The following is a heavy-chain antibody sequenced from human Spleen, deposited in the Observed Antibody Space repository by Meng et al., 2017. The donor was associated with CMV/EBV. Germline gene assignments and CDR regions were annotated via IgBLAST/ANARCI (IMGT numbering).Heavy chain of an antibody. CDR1: GGTFSSYA. CDR2: IIPIFGTA. Sequence: SVKVSCKASGGTFSSYAISWVRQALGQGLEWMGGIIPIFGTANYAQKFQGRVTITTDESTSTAYMELSSLRSEDTAVYYCARGGGGDGYVFRGPTSFPLDYWGQGTLVTVSS. CDR3: ARGGGGDGYVFRGPTSFPLDY. D-gene: IGHD5-18*01. V-gene: IGHV1-69*05. J-gene: IGHJ4*02.